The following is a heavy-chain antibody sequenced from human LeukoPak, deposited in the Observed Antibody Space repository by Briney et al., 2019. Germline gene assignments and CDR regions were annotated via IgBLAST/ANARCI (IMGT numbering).Heavy chain of an antibody. CDR3: ARASYDFWSGYFYLSYFDY. Sequence: PSETLSLTCTVSGGSISSGGYYWSWIRQHPGKGLEWIGYINYSGRTHYNPSLKSRVTISVDTSNNQFSLKLSSVTAADTAVYYCARASYDFWSGYFYLSYFDYWGQGTLVTVSS. D-gene: IGHD3-3*01. CDR1: GGSISSGGYY. CDR2: INYSGRT. V-gene: IGHV4-31*03. J-gene: IGHJ4*02.